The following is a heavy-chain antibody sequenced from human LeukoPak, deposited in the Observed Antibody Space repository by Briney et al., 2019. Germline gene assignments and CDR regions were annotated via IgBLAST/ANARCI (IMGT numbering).Heavy chain of an antibody. CDR2: MSPKSGNT. J-gene: IGHJ6*03. CDR1: GYTFISYD. CDR3: ARGVGGLGNMDV. V-gene: IGHV1-8*01. Sequence: GASVKVFCKASGYTFISYDIDWVRQVTGQGLEWMGWMSPKSGNTDYAQKFKGRVTMTRNTSINTAYLELSSLTSDDTAVYFCARGVGGLGNMDVWGKGTTVIISS. D-gene: IGHD3-16*01.